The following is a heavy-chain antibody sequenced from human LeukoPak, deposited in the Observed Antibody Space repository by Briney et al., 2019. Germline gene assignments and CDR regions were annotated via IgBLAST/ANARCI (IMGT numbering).Heavy chain of an antibody. J-gene: IGHJ3*02. CDR2: ISGSGGST. Sequence: PGGSLRLSCAASGFTFSSYAMSWVRQAPGKGLEWVSAISGSGGSTYYADSVKGRFTISRDNSKNTLYLQMNSLRAEDTAVYYCAKDSLPYLYYDSSGYYPVQDAFDIWGQGTMVTVSS. V-gene: IGHV3-23*01. D-gene: IGHD3-22*01. CDR3: AKDSLPYLYYDSSGYYPVQDAFDI. CDR1: GFTFSSYA.